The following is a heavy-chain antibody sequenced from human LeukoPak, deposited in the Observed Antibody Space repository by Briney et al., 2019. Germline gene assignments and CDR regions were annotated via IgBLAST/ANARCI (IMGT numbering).Heavy chain of an antibody. V-gene: IGHV3-53*01. CDR1: GFTVSSNY. D-gene: IGHD6-13*01. CDR3: ARTAAGTFFDY. Sequence: GGPLRLSCAVSGFTVSSNYMSWVRQAPGKGLEWVSNIYSGGYTFYADSVKGRFTISRDNSKNTLYLQMNSLRAEDTAVYYCARTAAGTFFDYWGQGTLVTVSS. CDR2: IYSGGYT. J-gene: IGHJ4*02.